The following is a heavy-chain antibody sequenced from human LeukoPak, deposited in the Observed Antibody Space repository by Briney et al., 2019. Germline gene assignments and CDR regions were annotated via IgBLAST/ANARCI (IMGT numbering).Heavy chain of an antibody. CDR1: GYSFAYYA. CDR2: INAGNGKT. D-gene: IGHD4-17*01. Sequence: ASVKLSCKASGYSFAYYAIHWVRQAPGQRHEWMGWINAGNGKTKYSQNFQARVTITRDRSASTAYMELSTLRSEDTSVYYCARGRWTATETTYYLDYWGQGTLVTVSS. CDR3: ARGRWTATETTYYLDY. J-gene: IGHJ4*02. V-gene: IGHV1-3*01.